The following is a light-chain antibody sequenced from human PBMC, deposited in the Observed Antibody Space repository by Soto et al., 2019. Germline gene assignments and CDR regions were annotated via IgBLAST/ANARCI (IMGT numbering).Light chain of an antibody. V-gene: IGLV2-14*01. J-gene: IGLJ3*02. CDR2: EVS. CDR3: SSNTRSRTRV. Sequence: QSVLTQPASVSGSPGQSITISCTGTSSDVGGYNYVSWYQQHPGKAPKLMIYEVSHRPSGVSDRFSGSKSGNTASLTISGLQGEDEADYYGSSNTRSRTRVFGGGTKLTVL. CDR1: SSDVGGYNY.